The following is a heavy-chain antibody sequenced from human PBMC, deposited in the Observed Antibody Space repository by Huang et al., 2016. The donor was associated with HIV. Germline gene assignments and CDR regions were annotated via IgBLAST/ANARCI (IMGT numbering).Heavy chain of an antibody. Sequence: EVQLVESAGGLVQPGGSLKLSCAASGLTFSGSAMHWVRQGSWKGVGWVGRMRRIANSYATEYAASVKGRFTISRDDSKNTAYLQMNSLKTEDTAVYYCWISVVTASGYWGQGTLVTVSS. CDR1: GLTFSGSA. CDR2: MRRIANSYAT. D-gene: IGHD2-21*02. J-gene: IGHJ4*02. V-gene: IGHV3-73*02. CDR3: WISVVTASGY.